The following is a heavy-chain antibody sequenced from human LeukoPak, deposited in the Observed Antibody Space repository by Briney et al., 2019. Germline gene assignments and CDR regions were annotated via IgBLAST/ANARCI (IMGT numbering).Heavy chain of an antibody. D-gene: IGHD3-10*01. CDR2: ISAYNGNT. V-gene: IGHV1-18*01. Sequence: ASVKVSCKASGYTFTSYGISWVRQAPGQGLEWMGWISAYNGNTNYAQKLQGRVTMTTDTSTSTAYMEPRSLRSDDTAVYYCARASRRGDYYYYYGMDVWGQGTTVTVSS. CDR3: ARASRRGDYYYYYGMDV. CDR1: GYTFTSYG. J-gene: IGHJ6*02.